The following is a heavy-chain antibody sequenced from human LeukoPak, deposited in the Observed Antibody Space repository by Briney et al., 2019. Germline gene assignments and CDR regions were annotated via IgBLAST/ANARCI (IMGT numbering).Heavy chain of an antibody. J-gene: IGHJ3*02. CDR2: ILPIFDTA. V-gene: IGHV1-69*13. Sequence: SVKLVCKASGRTFSSYAISWVRQAPGQVREWVGGILPIFDTANHAHKLEGRVTITADECTSTAYMELSRLRSEETAEYYCARYLVGAAGDGFDIWGQGKMVTVSS. CDR1: GRTFSSYA. D-gene: IGHD1-26*01. CDR3: ARYLVGAAGDGFDI.